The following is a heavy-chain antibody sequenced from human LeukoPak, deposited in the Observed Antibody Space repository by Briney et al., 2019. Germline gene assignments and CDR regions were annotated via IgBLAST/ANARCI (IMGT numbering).Heavy chain of an antibody. J-gene: IGHJ4*02. CDR2: IYYTGST. V-gene: IGHV4-59*08. CDR1: GGSINGYY. Sequence: SETLSLTCTVSGGSINGYYWSWIRQSPGKGLESLGYIYYTGSTNYNPSLKSRVIISVDTSKNQFFLKVSSVTAADTAVYYCARAVLYWGQGSLVTVSS. CDR3: ARAVLY.